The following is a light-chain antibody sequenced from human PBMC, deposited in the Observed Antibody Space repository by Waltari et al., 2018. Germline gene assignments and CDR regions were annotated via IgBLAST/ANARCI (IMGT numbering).Light chain of an antibody. V-gene: IGLV3-19*01. CDR3: NSRDSNGNPFV. CDR2: GKN. Sequence: SSELTQDPAVSVALGQTVRITCQGDSLRYAYANWYRKKPGQAPLLVMYGKNNRPSGIPDRFSGSYSGDTASLTITGAQAEDEADYYCNSRDSNGNPFVFGPATKVTVL. J-gene: IGLJ1*01. CDR1: SLRYAY.